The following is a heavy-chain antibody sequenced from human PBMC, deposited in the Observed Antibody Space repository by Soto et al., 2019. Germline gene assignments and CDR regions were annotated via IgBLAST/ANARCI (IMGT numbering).Heavy chain of an antibody. Sequence: GASVKVSCKASGYTFTSYGISWVRQAPGQGLEWMGWISAYNGNTNYAQKPQGRVTMTTDTSTSTAYMELRSLRSDDTAVYYCARERVEVRGSGYYYYGMDVWGQGTTVTVSS. CDR2: ISAYNGNT. J-gene: IGHJ6*02. D-gene: IGHD3-10*01. CDR3: ARERVEVRGSGYYYYGMDV. CDR1: GYTFTSYG. V-gene: IGHV1-18*01.